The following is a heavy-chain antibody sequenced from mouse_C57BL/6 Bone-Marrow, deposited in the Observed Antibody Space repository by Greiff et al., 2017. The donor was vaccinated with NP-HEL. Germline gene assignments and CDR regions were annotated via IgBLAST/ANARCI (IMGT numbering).Heavy chain of an antibody. Sequence: VQLVESGAELARPGASVKLSCKASGYTFTSYGISWVKQRTGQGLEWIGEIYPRSGNTYYNEKFKGKATLTADKSSSTAYMELRSLTSEDSAVYFCARENYSNSFAYWGQGTLVTVSA. CDR2: IYPRSGNT. CDR3: ARENYSNSFAY. D-gene: IGHD2-5*01. V-gene: IGHV1-81*01. J-gene: IGHJ3*01. CDR1: GYTFTSYG.